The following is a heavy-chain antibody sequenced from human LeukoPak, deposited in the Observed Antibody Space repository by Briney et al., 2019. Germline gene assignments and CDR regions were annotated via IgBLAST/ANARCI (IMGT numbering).Heavy chain of an antibody. D-gene: IGHD6-6*01. Sequence: SETLSLTCTASGGSISSYYWSWIRQPPGKGLEWIGYIYYSGSTNYNPSLKSRVTISVDTSKNQFSLKLSSVTAADTAVYYCARGPWAARRYYYYYMDVWGKGTTVTVSS. CDR1: GGSISSYY. CDR2: IYYSGST. J-gene: IGHJ6*03. V-gene: IGHV4-59*01. CDR3: ARGPWAARRYYYYYMDV.